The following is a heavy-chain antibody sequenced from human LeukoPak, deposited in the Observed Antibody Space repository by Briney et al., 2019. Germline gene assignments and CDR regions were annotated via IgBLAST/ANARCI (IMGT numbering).Heavy chain of an antibody. V-gene: IGHV1-69*06. CDR2: IIPIFGTA. J-gene: IGHJ4*02. D-gene: IGHD3-16*01. CDR3: AKEGGLPNYFDY. CDR1: GGTFSSYA. Sequence: ASVKVSCKASGGTFSSYAISWVRQAPGQGLEWMGGIIPIFGTANYAQSFQGRVTITADKSTSTSYMELSSLRSEDTAVYYCAKEGGLPNYFDYWGQGTLVTVPS.